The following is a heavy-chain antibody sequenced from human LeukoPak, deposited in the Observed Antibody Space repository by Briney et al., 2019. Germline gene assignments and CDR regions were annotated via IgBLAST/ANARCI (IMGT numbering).Heavy chain of an antibody. V-gene: IGHV3-48*03. Sequence: GGSLRLSCSASGFTFSSYEMNWVRQAPGKGLEWISYISSGGSTIYYSDSVKGRFTISRDNAKNSLYLQMNSLRVEDTAVYYCATDSPASASIPRFFDYRGQGTLVTVSS. CDR2: ISSGGSTI. CDR3: ATDSPASASIPRFFDY. D-gene: IGHD2-21*01. J-gene: IGHJ4*02. CDR1: GFTFSSYE.